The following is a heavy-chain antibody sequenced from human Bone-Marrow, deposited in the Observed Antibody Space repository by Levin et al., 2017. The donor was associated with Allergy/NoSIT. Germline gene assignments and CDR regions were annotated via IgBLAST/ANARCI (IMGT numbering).Heavy chain of an antibody. CDR3: ARTPAVDMAPYLFDY. V-gene: IGHV1-18*01. Sequence: GESLKISCKASGYTFTSYDITWVRQAPGQGLEWMGWINSYKGNTHYTEKFQGRVTMTTDTSTSTAYMELRSLRSDDTAVYYCARTPAVDMAPYLFDYWGQGTLVIVSS. J-gene: IGHJ4*02. CDR1: GYTFTSYD. D-gene: IGHD5-12*01. CDR2: INSYKGNT.